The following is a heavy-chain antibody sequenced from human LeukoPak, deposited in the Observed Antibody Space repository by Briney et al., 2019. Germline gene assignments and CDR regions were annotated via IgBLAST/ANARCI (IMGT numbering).Heavy chain of an antibody. CDR3: ARGGPVGY. CDR2: IYSGGST. Sequence: PGGSLGLSCAASGFTVSSNYMNWVRQAPGKGLQWVSVIYSGGSTYYANSVKGRFTISRDSSKNTVYLQMNSLRAEDTAVYYCARGGPVGYWGQGTLVTVSS. V-gene: IGHV3-66*02. CDR1: GFTVSSNY. D-gene: IGHD1-26*01. J-gene: IGHJ4*02.